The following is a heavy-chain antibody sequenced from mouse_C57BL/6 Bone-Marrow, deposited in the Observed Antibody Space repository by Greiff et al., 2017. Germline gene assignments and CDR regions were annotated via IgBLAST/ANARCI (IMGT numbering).Heavy chain of an antibody. D-gene: IGHD1-3*01. CDR3: VRGDWGSSFAY. Sequence: VHVKQSGPELVKPGASVKISCKASGYSFTDYNMNWVKQSNGKSLEWIGVINPNYGTTSYNQKFKGKATLTVDQSSSTAYMQLNSLTSEDSAVYYCVRGDWGSSFAYWGQGSLVTVSA. CDR1: GYSFTDYN. J-gene: IGHJ3*01. V-gene: IGHV1-39*01. CDR2: INPNYGTT.